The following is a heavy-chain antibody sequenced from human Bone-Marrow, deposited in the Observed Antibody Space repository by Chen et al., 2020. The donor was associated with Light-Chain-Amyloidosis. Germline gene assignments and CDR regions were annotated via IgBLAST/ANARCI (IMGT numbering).Heavy chain of an antibody. Sequence: QVQLQESGPGLVKPSQTLSLTCTVSGGSIRSGDYYWSWLRQPPGKGLQWIGSIYHSGSINHNPSLNSRVTMSVDTSRNQFSLKLTSVTAADTAVYYCAREVAANYNFYMDVWGKGTTVIVSS. CDR2: IYHSGSI. CDR1: GGSIRSGDYY. J-gene: IGHJ6*03. CDR3: AREVAANYNFYMDV. V-gene: IGHV4-30-4*01. D-gene: IGHD6-25*01.